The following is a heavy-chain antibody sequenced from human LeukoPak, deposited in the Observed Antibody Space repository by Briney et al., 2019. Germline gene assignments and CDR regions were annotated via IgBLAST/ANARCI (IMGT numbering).Heavy chain of an antibody. CDR1: GYTFTSYD. J-gene: IGHJ6*02. Sequence: GASVTVSCKASGYTFTSYDINWVRQANGQGLEWMGWMNPKSGNTGYATKFEGRVTRTRNTSISTAYMELSSLRSEDTAVYYCASAYCGGDCHSANYYYGMDVWGQGTTVTVSS. CDR2: MNPKSGNT. D-gene: IGHD2-21*02. V-gene: IGHV1-8*01. CDR3: ASAYCGGDCHSANYYYGMDV.